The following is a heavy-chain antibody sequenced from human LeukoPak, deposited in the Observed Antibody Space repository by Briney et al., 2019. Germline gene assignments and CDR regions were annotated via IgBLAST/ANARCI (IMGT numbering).Heavy chain of an antibody. V-gene: IGHV4-31*03. D-gene: IGHD6-19*01. CDR2: IYYSGST. J-gene: IGHJ3*02. Sequence: SETLSLACTVSGGSISSGGYYWSWIRQHPGKGLEWIGYIYYSGSTYYNPSLKSRVTISVDTSKNQFSLKLSSVTAADTAVYYCARSRSGWYGSDAFDIWGQGTMVTVSS. CDR1: GGSISSGGYY. CDR3: ARSRSGWYGSDAFDI.